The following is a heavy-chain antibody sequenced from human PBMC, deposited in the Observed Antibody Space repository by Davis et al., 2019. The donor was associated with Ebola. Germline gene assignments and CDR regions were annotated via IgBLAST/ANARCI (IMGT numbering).Heavy chain of an antibody. D-gene: IGHD2-21*02. Sequence: AASVKVSCKASGYTFSTYGITWVRQAPGQGLEWMGWISAYNGKTNYAQRFQGRVTMTTDTSTNTAFMELRSLRSDDTAMYYCARDKMALTDNWLDPWGQGTLVTVSS. V-gene: IGHV1-18*01. CDR3: ARDKMALTDNWLDP. J-gene: IGHJ5*02. CDR2: ISAYNGKT. CDR1: GYTFSTYG.